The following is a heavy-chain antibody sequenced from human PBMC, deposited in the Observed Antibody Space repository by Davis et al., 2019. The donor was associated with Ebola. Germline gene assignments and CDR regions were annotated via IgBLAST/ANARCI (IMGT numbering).Heavy chain of an antibody. D-gene: IGHD3-3*01. V-gene: IGHV4-39*01. CDR3: ARVRAWSKTYYYGMDV. J-gene: IGHJ6*02. CDR1: GGSIGSSSYY. Sequence: MPSETLSLTCTVSGGSIGSSSYYWGWIRQPPGKGLEWIGSIYYSGSTYYNPSLKSRVTISVDTSKNQFSLKLSSVTAADTAVYYCARVRAWSKTYYYGMDVWGQGTTVTVSS. CDR2: IYYSGST.